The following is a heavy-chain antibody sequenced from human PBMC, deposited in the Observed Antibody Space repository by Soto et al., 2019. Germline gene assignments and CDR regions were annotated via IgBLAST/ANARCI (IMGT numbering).Heavy chain of an antibody. CDR3: ASVKFGGIVLAH. CDR1: AASFSKYY. V-gene: IGHV4-59*01. J-gene: IGHJ4*02. CDR2: IYFNGNT. D-gene: IGHD2-8*02. Sequence: SETLSLTCTVSAASFSKYYWTWIRQPPGKGLEWIGYIYFNGNTKYNPSLEGRLTISIDTSKKEFSLKLTSVTAADAAVYYCASVKFGGIVLAHWGQGTLVTVSS.